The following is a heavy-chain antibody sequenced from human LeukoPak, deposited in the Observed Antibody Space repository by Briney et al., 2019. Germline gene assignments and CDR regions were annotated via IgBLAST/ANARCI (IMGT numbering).Heavy chain of an antibody. V-gene: IGHV3-23*01. Sequence: GASLRLSCVASGFTFSSYAMSWVRQAPGKGLEWVSVISGSGGSTYYADSVKGRFTISRDNSKNTLYLQMNSLRAEDTAVYYCAKGLEKVVVASYLDYWGQGTLVTVSS. CDR1: GFTFSSYA. CDR2: ISGSGGST. J-gene: IGHJ4*02. CDR3: AKGLEKVVVASYLDY. D-gene: IGHD3-22*01.